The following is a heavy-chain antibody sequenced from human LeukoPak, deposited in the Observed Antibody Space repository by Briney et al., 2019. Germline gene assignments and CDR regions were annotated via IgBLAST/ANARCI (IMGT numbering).Heavy chain of an antibody. CDR1: GGSISSGSYY. CDR2: IYTSGST. J-gene: IGHJ4*02. Sequence: SQTLSLTCTVSGGSISSGSYYWRWLRQPAGKGLEWIGRIYTSGSTNYNPSLKSRVTISVDTSKNQFSLKLSSVTAADTAVYYCARDRGSSSDWGQGTLVTVSS. V-gene: IGHV4-61*02. CDR3: ARDRGSSSD. D-gene: IGHD6-6*01.